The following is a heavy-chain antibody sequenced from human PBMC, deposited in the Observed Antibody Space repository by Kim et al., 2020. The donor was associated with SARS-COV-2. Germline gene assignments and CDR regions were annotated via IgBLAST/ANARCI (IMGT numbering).Heavy chain of an antibody. Sequence: GGSLRLSCAASGFTFSSYWMHWVRQAPGKGLVWVSRINSDGSSTSYADSVKGRFTISRDNAKNTLYLQMNSLRAEDTAVYYCARMEDITMIVVDDYYYGMDVWGQGTTVTVSS. CDR1: GFTFSSYW. V-gene: IGHV3-74*01. CDR2: INSDGSST. J-gene: IGHJ6*02. D-gene: IGHD3-22*01. CDR3: ARMEDITMIVVDDYYYGMDV.